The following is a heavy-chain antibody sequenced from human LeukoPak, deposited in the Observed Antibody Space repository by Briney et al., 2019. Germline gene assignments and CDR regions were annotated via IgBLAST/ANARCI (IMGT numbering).Heavy chain of an antibody. Sequence: GASVKVSCKASGYTFTMNGISWVRQAPGQGLEWMGWISSYNGKTNYAQRLQGGVTMTTDTSTSTAYMELRSLRSDDTAVYYCARMYCSRGSCYPLFYYNAMDVWGQGTTVTVSS. CDR2: ISSYNGKT. J-gene: IGHJ6*02. CDR1: GYTFTMNG. V-gene: IGHV1-18*01. D-gene: IGHD2-15*01. CDR3: ARMYCSRGSCYPLFYYNAMDV.